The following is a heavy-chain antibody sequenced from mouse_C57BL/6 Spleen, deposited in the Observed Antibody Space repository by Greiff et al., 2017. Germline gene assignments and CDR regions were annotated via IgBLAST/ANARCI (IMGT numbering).Heavy chain of an antibody. CDR3: ARLFYSFDY. CDR1: GFTFSDYY. J-gene: IGHJ2*01. Sequence: EVQLVESEGGLVQPGSSMKLSCTASGFTFSDYYMAWVRQVPEKGLEWVANINYDGSSTYYLDSLKSRFIISRDNAKNILYLQMSSLKSEDTATYYCARLFYSFDYWGQGTTLTVSS. V-gene: IGHV5-16*01. CDR2: INYDGSST.